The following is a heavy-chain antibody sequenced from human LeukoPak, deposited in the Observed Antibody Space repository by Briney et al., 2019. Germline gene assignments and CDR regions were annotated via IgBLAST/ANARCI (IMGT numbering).Heavy chain of an antibody. CDR3: ARDRRGYSYGTEGY. CDR1: GFTFSSYW. Sequence: GGSLRLSCAASGFTFSSYWMSWVRQAPGKGLEWVANIKQDGSEKYYVDSVKGRFTISRDNAKNSLYLQMNSLRAEDTAVYYCARDRRGYSYGTEGYWGQGTLVTVSS. D-gene: IGHD5-18*01. J-gene: IGHJ4*02. CDR2: IKQDGSEK. V-gene: IGHV3-7*01.